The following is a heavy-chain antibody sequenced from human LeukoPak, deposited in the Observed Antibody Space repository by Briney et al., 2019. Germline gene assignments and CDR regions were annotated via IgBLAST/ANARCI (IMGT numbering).Heavy chain of an antibody. D-gene: IGHD3-10*01. CDR3: ALRPGYYGSGSYSDY. CDR2: AYHTGAT. V-gene: IGHV4-39*07. Sequence: SETLSLTCSVSDVSISNNGRYWAWIRQSPGKGLEWIGSAYHTGATNYNPPLESRVSMSVDTSKNQFSLRLTSATAADTAVYYCALRPGYYGSGSYSDYWGQGTLVTVSS. J-gene: IGHJ4*02. CDR1: DVSISNNGRY.